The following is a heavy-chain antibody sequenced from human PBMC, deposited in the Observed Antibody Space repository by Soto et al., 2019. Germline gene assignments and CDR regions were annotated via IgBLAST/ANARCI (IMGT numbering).Heavy chain of an antibody. CDR1: AGSINNNDYY. V-gene: IGHV4-30-4*01. J-gene: IGHJ2*01. CDR3: ARMSYYYDKWYFDL. D-gene: IGHD3-22*01. Sequence: QLQESGPGLVKPSQTLSLTCTVSAGSINNNDYYWNWIRQTPVKGLQWIGYVYYSGSTYYILSLESRFSMSIDKSTNQFSLRLNSVIAADAAIYYCARMSYYYDKWYFDLCGRGTLVAVSS. CDR2: VYYSGST.